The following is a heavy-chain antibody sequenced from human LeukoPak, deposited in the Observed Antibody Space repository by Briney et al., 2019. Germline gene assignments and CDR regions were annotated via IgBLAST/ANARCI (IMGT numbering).Heavy chain of an antibody. J-gene: IGHJ4*02. CDR1: GGTFSSYA. CDR3: ARVDRQWLVGNLDY. Sequence: SVKVSCKASGGTFSSYAISWVRQAPGQGLEWMGGIIPIFGTANYAQKFQGRVTITADESTSTAYMELSSLRSEDTAVYYCARVDRQWLVGNLDYWGQGTLLTVSS. V-gene: IGHV1-69*01. CDR2: IIPIFGTA. D-gene: IGHD6-19*01.